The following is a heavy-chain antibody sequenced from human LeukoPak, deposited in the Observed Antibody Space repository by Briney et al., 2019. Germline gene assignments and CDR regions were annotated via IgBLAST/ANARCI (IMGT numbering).Heavy chain of an antibody. CDR3: AVSGYGDYVGTFDY. J-gene: IGHJ4*02. D-gene: IGHD4-17*01. CDR2: IYYSGST. CDR1: GGSFSGYY. Sequence: SETLSLTCAVYGGSFSGYYWSWIRQPPGKGLEWIGYIYYSGSTNYNPSLKSRVTISVDTSKNQFSLKLSSVTAADTAVYYCAVSGYGDYVGTFDYWGQGTLVTVSS. V-gene: IGHV4-59*08.